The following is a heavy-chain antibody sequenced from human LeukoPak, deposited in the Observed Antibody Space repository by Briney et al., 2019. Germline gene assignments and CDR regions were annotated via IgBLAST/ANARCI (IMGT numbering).Heavy chain of an antibody. D-gene: IGHD3-10*01. CDR3: ARIVYGSGNCFDY. Sequence: SATLSLTCAVSGGSISSSNWWSWVRQPPGKGPEWIGEIYHSGRTNYNPSLKSRVIISVDKSKNQFSLQLDSVTAADTAVYYCARIVYGSGNCFDYWGQGTLVTVSS. J-gene: IGHJ4*02. CDR2: IYHSGRT. CDR1: GGSISSSNW. V-gene: IGHV4-4*02.